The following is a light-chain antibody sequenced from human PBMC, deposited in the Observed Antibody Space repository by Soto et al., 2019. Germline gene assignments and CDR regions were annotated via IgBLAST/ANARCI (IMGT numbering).Light chain of an antibody. CDR3: SSYTSSTTVV. Sequence: QSALTQPRSVSGSPGQSVTISCTRTSSDVANYNYVSWYQQHPGKAPKLMIYDVNKRPSGVPYRFSGSKSGNTASLTISGLQPEDEADYYCSSYTSSTTVVFGGGTKLTVL. J-gene: IGLJ2*01. CDR2: DVN. CDR1: SSDVANYNY. V-gene: IGLV2-11*01.